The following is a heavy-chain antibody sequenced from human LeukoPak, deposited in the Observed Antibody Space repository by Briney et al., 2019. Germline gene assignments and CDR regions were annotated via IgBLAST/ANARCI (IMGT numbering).Heavy chain of an antibody. CDR3: ARGGSGWYEGDY. D-gene: IGHD6-19*01. CDR2: ISTSSSYI. V-gene: IGHV3-21*01. J-gene: IGHJ4*02. CDR1: GFTFSSYS. Sequence: GGSLRLSCAAAGFTFSSYSMNWVRQAPGKGLEWVSFISTSSSYIYYADSVKGRFTISRDNAKNSLYLQMNSLRAEDTAVYYCARGGSGWYEGDYWGQGTLVTVSS.